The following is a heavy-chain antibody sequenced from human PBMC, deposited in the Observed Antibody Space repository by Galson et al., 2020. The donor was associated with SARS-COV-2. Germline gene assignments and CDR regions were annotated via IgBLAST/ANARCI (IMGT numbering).Heavy chain of an antibody. J-gene: IGHJ6*02. V-gene: IGHV4-31*03. D-gene: IGHD3-9*01. CDR1: GGSISSGGYY. CDR3: ARDNPGHFDWVLGTDYYCDGMDV. Sequence: ASETLSLTCTVSGGSISSGGYYWSWIRQHPGKGLEWIGYIYYSGSTYYNPSLKSRVTISVDTSKNQFSLKLSSVTAADTAVYYCARDNPGHFDWVLGTDYYCDGMDVWGQGTTVTVAS. CDR2: IYYSGST.